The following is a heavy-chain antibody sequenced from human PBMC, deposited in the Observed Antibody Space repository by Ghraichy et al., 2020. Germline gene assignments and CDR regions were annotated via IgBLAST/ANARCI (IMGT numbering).Heavy chain of an antibody. CDR3: ARVRVTDYYYYYYMDV. V-gene: IGHV3-53*01. D-gene: IGHD2-21*02. Sequence: GGSLRLSCAASGFTVSSNYMSWVRQAPGRGLEWVSVIYSGGSTYYADSVKGRFTISRDNSKNTLYLQMNSLRAEDTAVYYCARVRVTDYYYYYYMDVWGKGTTVTVSS. J-gene: IGHJ6*03. CDR1: GFTVSSNY. CDR2: IYSGGST.